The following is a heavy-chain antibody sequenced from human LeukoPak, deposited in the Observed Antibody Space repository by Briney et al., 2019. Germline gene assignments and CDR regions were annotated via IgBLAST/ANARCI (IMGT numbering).Heavy chain of an antibody. CDR2: ISSSSSTI. J-gene: IGHJ6*02. D-gene: IGHD6-13*01. Sequence: RTGGALRLSCAGSGFTFSSYSMNWVRQAPGKGLEGVSYISSSSSTIYYADSVKGRFTISRDNAKNSLYLQMNSLRAEDTAVYYCAGGYSSSWYYYYYYGMDVWGQGTTVTVSS. CDR3: AGGYSSSWYYYYYYGMDV. V-gene: IGHV3-48*01. CDR1: GFTFSSYS.